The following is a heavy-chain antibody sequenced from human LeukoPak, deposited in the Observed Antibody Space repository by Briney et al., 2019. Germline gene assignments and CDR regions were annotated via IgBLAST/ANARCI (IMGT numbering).Heavy chain of an antibody. CDR2: IYYSGST. CDR3: ARGDRYYDILTGYYSGADYYYYGMDV. CDR1: CGSVSSGSYY. Sequence: SETLSLTCTVSCGSVSSGSYYWSWIRQPPGKGLEWIGYIYYSGSTNSNPSLKSRVTISVDTSKNQFSLKLSSVTAADTAVYYCARGDRYYDILTGYYSGADYYYYGMDVWGQGTTVTVSS. V-gene: IGHV4-61*01. D-gene: IGHD3-9*01. J-gene: IGHJ6*02.